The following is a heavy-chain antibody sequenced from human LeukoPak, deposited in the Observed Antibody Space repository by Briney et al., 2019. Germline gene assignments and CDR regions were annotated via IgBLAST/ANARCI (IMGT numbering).Heavy chain of an antibody. V-gene: IGHV4-61*02. CDR2: ISTSGST. Sequence: ESGPALVKPTQTLTLTCTFSGFSLSTRGMCVSWIRQPAGKGLEWICRISTSGSTNYNPSLKSRVTISVDTSKNQFSLKLSSVTAADTAVYYCARQGIAAAGGEYYYYYYMDVWGKGTTVTISS. CDR1: GFSLSTRG. CDR3: ARQGIAAAGGEYYYYYYMDV. D-gene: IGHD6-13*01. J-gene: IGHJ6*03.